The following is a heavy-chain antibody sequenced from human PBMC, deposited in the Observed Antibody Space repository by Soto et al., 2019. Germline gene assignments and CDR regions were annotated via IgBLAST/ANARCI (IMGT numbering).Heavy chain of an antibody. J-gene: IGHJ4*02. CDR2: ISAYNGNT. D-gene: IGHD3-10*01. Sequence: GASVKVSCKASGYTFTSYGISWVRQAPGQGLEWMGWISAYNGNTNYAQKLQGRVTMTTDTSTSTAYMELRSLRSDDTAVYYCARDSPDRILCFGEFRFDYWGQGTLVTVSS. CDR3: ARDSPDRILCFGEFRFDY. CDR1: GYTFTSYG. V-gene: IGHV1-18*01.